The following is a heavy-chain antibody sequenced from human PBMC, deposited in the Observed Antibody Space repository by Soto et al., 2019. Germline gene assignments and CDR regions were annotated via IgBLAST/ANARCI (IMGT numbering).Heavy chain of an antibody. CDR1: GFTFSSYW. Sequence: GGSLRRSCAASGFTFSSYWMSWVRQAPGKGLEWVANIKQDGSEKYYVDSVKGRFTISRDNAKNSLYLQMNSLRAEDTAVYYCAGGVYSSSSFDYWGQGTLVTVSS. D-gene: IGHD6-6*01. J-gene: IGHJ4*02. CDR3: AGGVYSSSSFDY. CDR2: IKQDGSEK. V-gene: IGHV3-7*01.